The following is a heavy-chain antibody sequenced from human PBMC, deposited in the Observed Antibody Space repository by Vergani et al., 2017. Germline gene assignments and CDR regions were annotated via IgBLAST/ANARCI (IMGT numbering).Heavy chain of an antibody. CDR2: INPNSVGT. V-gene: IGHV1-2*02. CDR3: ARAPHQYCSSTSCHPLDY. CDR1: GYTFTGYY. Sequence: QVQLVQSGAEVKKPGASVKVSCKASGYTFTGYYMHWVRQAPGQGLEWMGWINPNSVGTNYAQKFQGRVTMTRDTSISTAYMELSRLRSDDTAVYYCARAPHQYCSSTSCHPLDYWGQGTLVTVSS. D-gene: IGHD2-2*01. J-gene: IGHJ4*02.